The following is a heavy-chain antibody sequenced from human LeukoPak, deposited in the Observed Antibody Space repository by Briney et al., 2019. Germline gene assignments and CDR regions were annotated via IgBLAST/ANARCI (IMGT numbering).Heavy chain of an antibody. D-gene: IGHD3-22*01. CDR1: GFTFSAYE. CDR3: AKGGPNYYDSSGYSS. CDR2: ISYDGSNK. J-gene: IGHJ4*02. Sequence: GGSLRLSCAASGFTFSAYEMNWVRQAPGKGLEWVAVISYDGSNKYYADSVKGRFTISRDNSKNTLYLQMNSLRAEDTAVYFCAKGGPNYYDSSGYSSWGQGTLVTVSS. V-gene: IGHV3-30*04.